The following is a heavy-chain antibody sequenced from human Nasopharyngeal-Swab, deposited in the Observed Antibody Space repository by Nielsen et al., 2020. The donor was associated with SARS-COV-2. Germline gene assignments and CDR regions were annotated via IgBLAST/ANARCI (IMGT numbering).Heavy chain of an antibody. J-gene: IGHJ3*02. CDR2: INPNSGGT. Sequence: ASVKVSCKASGYTFTGYYMHWVRQAPGQGLEWMGRINPNSGGTNYAQKFQGRVTMTRDTSISTAYMELSRLRSDDTAVYYCARGGYSYGYRSGAFDIWGQGTMVTVSS. V-gene: IGHV1-2*06. D-gene: IGHD5-18*01. CDR3: ARGGYSYGYRSGAFDI. CDR1: GYTFTGYY.